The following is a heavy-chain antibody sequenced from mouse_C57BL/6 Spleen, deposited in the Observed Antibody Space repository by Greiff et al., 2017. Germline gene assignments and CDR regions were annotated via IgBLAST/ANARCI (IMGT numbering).Heavy chain of an antibody. J-gene: IGHJ2*01. CDR3: AREGPYYCDY. CDR2: INPYNGGT. V-gene: IGHV1-19*01. Sequence: SGPVLVKPGASVKMSCKASGYTFTDYYMNWVKQSHGKSLEWIGVINPYNGGTSYNQKFKGKATLTVDKSSSTAYMELNILTAEDSAVYYCAREGPYYCDYWGQGTTLTVSS. CDR1: GYTFTDYY.